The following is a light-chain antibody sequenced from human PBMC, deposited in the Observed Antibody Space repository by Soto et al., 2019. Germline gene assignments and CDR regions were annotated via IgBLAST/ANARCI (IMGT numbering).Light chain of an antibody. CDR2: GAS. J-gene: IGKJ1*01. CDR3: QQYNNWPPRGT. CDR1: QGVSSN. Sequence: EIVLTQSPATLSVSPGERATLSCRASQGVSSNLAWYQQKPGQGPRLLIYGASTRATGIPARFSGSGSGTESPLNISILQPEDFALYYCQQYNNWPPRGTFGQGTKVEFK. V-gene: IGKV3-15*01.